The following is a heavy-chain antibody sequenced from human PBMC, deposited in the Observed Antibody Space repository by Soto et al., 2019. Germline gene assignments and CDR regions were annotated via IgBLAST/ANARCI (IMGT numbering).Heavy chain of an antibody. CDR2: IWVDGATK. D-gene: IGHD1-7*01. Sequence: QVQLVESGGGVVQPGRSLRLSCAASGFTFSDYAMHWVRQAPGKGLEWVASIWVDGATKYYADSVKGRFTISRDNSKNTVYLQMNSLRAEDSALYHCARAGFSTNYRFDYWGQGTLVAVSS. CDR3: ARAGFSTNYRFDY. V-gene: IGHV3-33*01. CDR1: GFTFSDYA. J-gene: IGHJ4*02.